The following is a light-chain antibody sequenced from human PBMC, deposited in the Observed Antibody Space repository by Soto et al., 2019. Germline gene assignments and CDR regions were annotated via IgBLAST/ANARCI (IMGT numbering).Light chain of an antibody. V-gene: IGKV1-39*01. CDR2: AAS. J-gene: IGKJ1*01. CDR1: QSISSY. CDR3: QQSYRTPWT. Sequence: DIQMTPSPSSLSASVGDRVTITCRASQSISSYLNWYQQKPGKAPKLLIYAASSLQSGVPSRFSGSGSGTDFTLNISSLQPEDFATYYCQQSYRTPWTFGQGTKVEIK.